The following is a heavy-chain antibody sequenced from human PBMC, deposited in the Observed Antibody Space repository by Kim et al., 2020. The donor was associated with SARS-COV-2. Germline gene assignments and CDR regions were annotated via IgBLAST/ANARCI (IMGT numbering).Heavy chain of an antibody. CDR2: ISSRGKT. Sequence: GGSLRLSCAASGFTLSNYAMSWVRQAPGKGLEWVSAISSRGKTFYADSLKGRFTISRDNSKNTLYLQMNSLRAEDTAVYYCARDDSTSYGSSGPPFDYWGQGILVTVSS. J-gene: IGHJ4*02. D-gene: IGHD6-6*01. CDR3: ARDDSTSYGSSGPPFDY. V-gene: IGHV3-23*01. CDR1: GFTLSNYA.